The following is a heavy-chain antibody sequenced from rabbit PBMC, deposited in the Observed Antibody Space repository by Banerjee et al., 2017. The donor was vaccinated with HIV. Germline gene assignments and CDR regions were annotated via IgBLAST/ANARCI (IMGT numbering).Heavy chain of an antibody. CDR1: GFSFSSGYY. CDR3: ARDLSYYYDMDL. J-gene: IGHJ6*01. Sequence: QSLEESGGDLVKPGASLTLTCTASGFSFSSGYYMCWVRQAPGKGLEWIACIYAGNSGASYYASWAKGRFTISKTSSTTVTLQMTSLTAADTATYFCARDLSYYYDMDLWGQGTLVTVS. V-gene: IGHV1S40*01. CDR2: IYAGNSGAS.